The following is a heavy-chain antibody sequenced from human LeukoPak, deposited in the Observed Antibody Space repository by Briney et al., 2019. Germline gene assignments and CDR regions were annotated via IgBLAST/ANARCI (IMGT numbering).Heavy chain of an antibody. D-gene: IGHD2-2*01. V-gene: IGHV1-69*01. Sequence: SVKVSCKASGGTFSSYAISWVRQAPGQGLEWMGGIIPIFGTANYAQKFQGRVTITADESTSTACMELSSLRSEDTAVYYCARGVGVVPAALTYNWFDPWGQGTLVTVSS. CDR3: ARGVGVVPAALTYNWFDP. J-gene: IGHJ5*02. CDR2: IIPIFGTA. CDR1: GGTFSSYA.